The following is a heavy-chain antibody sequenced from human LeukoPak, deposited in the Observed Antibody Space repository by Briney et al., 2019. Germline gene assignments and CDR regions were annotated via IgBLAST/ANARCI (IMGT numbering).Heavy chain of an antibody. CDR2: IKRKTDGGTT. Sequence: GGSLRLSCAASGFTFSNALMSWVRQAPGEGLEWVGRIKRKTDGGTTDYAAPVKDRFTISRDDSKNTLYLQMNSLKTEDTALYYCASDVDGGNPFDNWGQGTLVTVSS. D-gene: IGHD4-23*01. CDR1: GFTFSNAL. J-gene: IGHJ4*02. CDR3: ASDVDGGNPFDN. V-gene: IGHV3-15*01.